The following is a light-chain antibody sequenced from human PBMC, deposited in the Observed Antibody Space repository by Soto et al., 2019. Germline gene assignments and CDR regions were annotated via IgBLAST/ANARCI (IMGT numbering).Light chain of an antibody. J-gene: IGLJ2*01. CDR1: SSDVGGYNY. CDR3: CSYAGSYTFYVV. Sequence: QSVLTQPRSVSGSPGQSVTISCTGTSSDVGGYNYVSWYQQHPGKAPKLMIYDDSKRPSGVPDRFSGSKSGNTASLTISGLQAEDEADYYCCSYAGSYTFYVVFGGGTKLTVL. V-gene: IGLV2-11*01. CDR2: DDS.